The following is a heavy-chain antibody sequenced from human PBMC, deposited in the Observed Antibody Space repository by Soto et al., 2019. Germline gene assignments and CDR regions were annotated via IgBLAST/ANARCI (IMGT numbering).Heavy chain of an antibody. Sequence: VQLLESGGGLVQPGGSLRLSCAASGFSLSGYAMSWVRQAPGKGLEWVSSIRRSGGSTFYADSVEGRFTISRDDSKNTLYLQMDSLRVEDTAVYHCAKNRGSGNPFFYDMAVWGQGTTVTVSS. V-gene: IGHV3-23*01. CDR2: IRRSGGST. J-gene: IGHJ6*02. CDR1: GFSLSGYA. D-gene: IGHD3-10*01. CDR3: AKNRGSGNPFFYDMAV.